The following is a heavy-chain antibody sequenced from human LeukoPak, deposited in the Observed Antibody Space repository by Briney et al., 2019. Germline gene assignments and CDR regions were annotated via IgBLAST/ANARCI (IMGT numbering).Heavy chain of an antibody. CDR2: ISGSGGST. D-gene: IGHD3-22*01. J-gene: IGHJ4*02. CDR3: AKDRADSSGYYDY. CDR1: GFTFSSYA. V-gene: IGHV3-23*01. Sequence: GGSLRLSCAASGFTFSSYAMSWVRQAPGKGLEWVSAISGSGGSTYYADSVKGRFTISRDNSKNTLFLQMNSLRAEDTAVYYCAKDRADSSGYYDYWGQGTLVTVSS.